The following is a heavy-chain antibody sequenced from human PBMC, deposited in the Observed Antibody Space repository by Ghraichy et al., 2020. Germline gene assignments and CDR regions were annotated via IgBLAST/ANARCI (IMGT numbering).Heavy chain of an antibody. J-gene: IGHJ4*02. CDR2: IYYSGST. CDR1: GGSISSYY. CDR3: ARHGGGAYFNS. Sequence: ESLNISCTVSGGSISSYYWSWIRQPPGKGLEWIGYIYYSGSTNYNPSLKSRLTISVAPSKNRFSLTLTSVTTADTAVYYCARHGGGAYFNSWGQGTLVPVSS. D-gene: IGHD2-21*01. V-gene: IGHV4-59*08.